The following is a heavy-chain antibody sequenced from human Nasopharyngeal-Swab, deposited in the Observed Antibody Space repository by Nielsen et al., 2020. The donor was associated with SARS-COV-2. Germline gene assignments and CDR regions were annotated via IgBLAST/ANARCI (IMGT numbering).Heavy chain of an antibody. V-gene: IGHV1-46*01. D-gene: IGHD3-3*01. J-gene: IGHJ4*02. Sequence: ASVKVSCKASGYTFANYHIFWLRQAPGQGLEWMGQIKPGDDSKAYAQKFKGRLTMTRDMSTDTVYMELTSLTSEDTAVYYCVRGRGLRFLASYYFDYWGQGTLVTVSS. CDR3: VRGRGLRFLASYYFDY. CDR1: GYTFANYH. CDR2: IKPGDDSK.